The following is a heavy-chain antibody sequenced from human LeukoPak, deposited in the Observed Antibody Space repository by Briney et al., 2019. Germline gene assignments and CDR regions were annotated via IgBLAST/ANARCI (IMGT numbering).Heavy chain of an antibody. J-gene: IGHJ4*02. D-gene: IGHD1-26*01. CDR3: AKGGSYRLDYFDY. CDR1: GFSLSSHS. Sequence: GGSLRLSCSASGFSLSSHSMNWARQAPGKGLEWVSAISGSGGSTYYADSVKGRFTISRDNSKNTLYLQMNSLRAEDTAVYYCAKGGSYRLDYFDYWGQGTLVTVSS. CDR2: ISGSGGST. V-gene: IGHV3-23*01.